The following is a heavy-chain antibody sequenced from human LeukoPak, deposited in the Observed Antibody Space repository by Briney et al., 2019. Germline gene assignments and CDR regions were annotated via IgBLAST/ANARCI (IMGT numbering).Heavy chain of an antibody. CDR2: ISSGGDTT. CDR3: AKDDDNNAKLLLDS. J-gene: IGHJ4*02. D-gene: IGHD3-9*01. V-gene: IGHV3-23*01. CDR1: GFTFSNHG. Sequence: PGGSLRLSCAVSGFTFSNHGMSWVRQAPGKGLEWVSVISSGGDTTYYADSVKGRFTISRDNSKNTLYLQMNGLRAEDTAVYYCAKDDDNNAKLLLDSWGQGTLVTVSS.